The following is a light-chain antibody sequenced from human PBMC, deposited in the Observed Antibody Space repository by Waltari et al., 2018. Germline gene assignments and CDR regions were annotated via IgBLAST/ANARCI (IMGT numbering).Light chain of an antibody. V-gene: IGLV1-44*01. CDR2: SNN. CDR1: TSNIGSHT. J-gene: IGLJ3*02. CDR3: AAWDDSLNGWV. Sequence: QSVLTPPPSASGTPGQRLPISCSGSTSNIGSHTVNWYQQLPGTAPKLLIFSNNQRPSGVPDRFSGSKSGTSASLAISGLQSEDEADYYCAAWDDSLNGWVFGGGTKLTVL.